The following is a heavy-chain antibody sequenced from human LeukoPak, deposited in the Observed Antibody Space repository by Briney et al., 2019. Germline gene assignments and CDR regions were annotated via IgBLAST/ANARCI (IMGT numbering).Heavy chain of an antibody. Sequence: NPSETLSLTCAVYGGSFSGYYWTWIRQPPGRGLEWIGEINRSGSTNYNPSLKSRVTISVDTSKNQFSLKLSSVTAADTAVYYCARHGSQRNYDFWSGPNWFDPWGQGTLVTVSS. V-gene: IGHV4-34*01. CDR3: ARHGSQRNYDFWSGPNWFDP. J-gene: IGHJ5*02. D-gene: IGHD3-3*01. CDR2: INRSGST. CDR1: GGSFSGYY.